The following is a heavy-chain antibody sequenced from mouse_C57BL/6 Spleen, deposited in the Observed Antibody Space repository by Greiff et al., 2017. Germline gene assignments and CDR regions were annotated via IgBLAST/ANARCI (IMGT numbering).Heavy chain of an antibody. CDR1: GYAFSSYW. D-gene: IGHD4-1*01. Sequence: QVQLQQSGAELVKPGASVKISCKASGYAFSSYWMNWVKQRPGKGLEWIGQIYPGDGDTNYNGKFKGKATLTADKSSSTAYMQLSSLTSEDSAVYCCARRDWDGAMDYWGQGTSVTVSS. J-gene: IGHJ4*01. V-gene: IGHV1-80*01. CDR3: ARRDWDGAMDY. CDR2: IYPGDGDT.